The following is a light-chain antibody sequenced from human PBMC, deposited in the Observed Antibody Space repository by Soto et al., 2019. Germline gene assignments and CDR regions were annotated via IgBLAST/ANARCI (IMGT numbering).Light chain of an antibody. V-gene: IGLV2-23*02. J-gene: IGLJ3*02. Sequence: QSALTQPASVSGSPGQSVTISCTGTSSDVGSYDFVSWFQQHPGKAPRLIIYGVTRRPSGVSDHFSGSKSGNTASLTISGLQAEDEADYYCCAYGGSLSWVFGGGTQLIGL. CDR1: SSDVGSYDF. CDR3: CAYGGSLSWV. CDR2: GVT.